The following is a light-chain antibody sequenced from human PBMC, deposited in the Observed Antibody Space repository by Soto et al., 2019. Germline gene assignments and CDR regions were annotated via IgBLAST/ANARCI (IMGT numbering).Light chain of an antibody. V-gene: IGKV3-20*01. CDR1: QSVSSIY. CDR2: GAS. CDR3: QQYGSSPWT. J-gene: IGKJ1*01. Sequence: EIVLTQSPGTLSLSPGERATLSFTASQSVSSIYLAWYQQKPGQAPRLLIYGASSRATGIPDRFSGSGSGTDFTLTISRLEPEDFAVYYCQQYGSSPWTFGQGTKVDIK.